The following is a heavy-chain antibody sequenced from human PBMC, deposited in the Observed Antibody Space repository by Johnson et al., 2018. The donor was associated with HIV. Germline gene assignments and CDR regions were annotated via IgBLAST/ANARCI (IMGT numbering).Heavy chain of an antibody. D-gene: IGHD1-7*01. V-gene: IGHV3-30*04. CDR3: VRVELGAFDI. CDR2: ISYDGSNK. CDR1: GFTFSSYA. J-gene: IGHJ3*02. Sequence: VQLVESRGGVVQPGRSLRLSCAASGFTFSSYAMHWVRQAPGKGLEWVAVISYDGSNKYYADSLMGRFTISRDNSKNSLYLQMNSLKTEDTAVYYCVRVELGAFDIWGQGTMVTVSS.